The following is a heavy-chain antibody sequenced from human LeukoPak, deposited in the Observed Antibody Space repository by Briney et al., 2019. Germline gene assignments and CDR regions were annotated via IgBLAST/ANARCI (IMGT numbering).Heavy chain of an antibody. J-gene: IGHJ4*02. D-gene: IGHD6-6*01. V-gene: IGHV3-23*01. Sequence: GGSLRLSCAASGFTFSSYAMSWVRQAPGKGLEWVSAISGSGGSTYYADSVKGRFTISRDNSKNTLYLQMNSLRAEDTAVYYCAKDPRYSRSSLLDYWGQGTLVTVSS. CDR3: AKDPRYSRSSLLDY. CDR1: GFTFSSYA. CDR2: ISGSGGST.